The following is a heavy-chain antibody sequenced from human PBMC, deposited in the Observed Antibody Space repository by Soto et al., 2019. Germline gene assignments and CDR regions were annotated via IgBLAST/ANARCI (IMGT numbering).Heavy chain of an antibody. CDR1: GGSISSGDYY. D-gene: IGHD2-2*01. Sequence: QVQLQESGPGLVKPSQTLSLTCTVSGGSISSGDYYWSWIRQPPGKGLEWIGYIYYSGSTYYNPSLKSRSTISLDTPKNQFSLKLSSVTAADTAVYYCAREDCRSTSCSYSTGSYYFDYWCQGSLVTLSA. CDR2: IYYSGST. V-gene: IGHV4-30-4*01. CDR3: AREDCRSTSCSYSTGSYYFDY. J-gene: IGHJ4*02.